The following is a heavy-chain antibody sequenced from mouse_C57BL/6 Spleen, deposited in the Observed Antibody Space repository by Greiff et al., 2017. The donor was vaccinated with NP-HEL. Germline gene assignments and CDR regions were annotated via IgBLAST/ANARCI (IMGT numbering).Heavy chain of an antibody. Sequence: EVQLVESGGGLVKPGGSLKLSCAASGFTFSDYGMHWVRQAPEKGLEWVAYISSGSSTIYYADTVKGRFTISRDNAKNTLFLQMTSLRSEDTAMYYCARRRVYDGYYSFDYWGQGTTLTVSS. V-gene: IGHV5-17*01. CDR3: ARRRVYDGYYSFDY. CDR1: GFTFSDYG. D-gene: IGHD2-3*01. CDR2: ISSGSSTI. J-gene: IGHJ2*01.